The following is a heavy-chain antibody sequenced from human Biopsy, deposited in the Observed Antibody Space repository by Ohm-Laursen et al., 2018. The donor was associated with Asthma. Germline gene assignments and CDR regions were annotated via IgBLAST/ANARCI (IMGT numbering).Heavy chain of an antibody. CDR2: INSVFGTT. CDR3: ARKAGSCISRTCYSLDF. Sequence: SGKVSCKSLGGTFNTYVIGWVRQAPGQGHEWMGGINSVFGTTTYPQKFQDRVTITADDSTSTVYMELSSLRSEDTAVCYCARKAGSCISRTCYSLDFWGQGTLVTVSS. CDR1: GGTFNTYV. J-gene: IGHJ4*02. D-gene: IGHD2-2*01. V-gene: IGHV1-69*01.